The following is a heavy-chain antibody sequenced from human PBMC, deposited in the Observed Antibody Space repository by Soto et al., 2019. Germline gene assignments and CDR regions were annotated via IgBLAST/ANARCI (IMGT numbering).Heavy chain of an antibody. CDR1: GDTFSSYA. CDR3: ARVGPAHYYDSSGYYSPLDY. CDR2: IIPMFGTA. V-gene: IGHV1-69*01. Sequence: QVQLVQSGAEVKKPGSSVKVSCKASGDTFSSYAINWVRQAPGQGLEWMGGIIPMFGTANYAQKFKGRVTITAGESTSKDYMELSSLRSEDTAVYYCARVGPAHYYDSSGYYSPLDYWGQGTLVTVSS. D-gene: IGHD3-22*01. J-gene: IGHJ4*02.